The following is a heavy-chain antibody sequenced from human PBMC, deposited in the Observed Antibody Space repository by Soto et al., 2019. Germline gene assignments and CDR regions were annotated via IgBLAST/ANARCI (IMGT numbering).Heavy chain of an antibody. D-gene: IGHD3-16*01. CDR1: GGSISSYY. J-gene: IGHJ5*02. CDR2: IYYSGST. CDR3: ARRRGFGVWFDP. Sequence: QVQLQESGPGLVKPSETLSLTCTVSGGSISSYYWSWIRQPPGKGLGWIGYIYYSGSTNYNPSLKSRVTISVDTSKNQFSLKLSSVTAADTAVYYCARRRGFGVWFDPWGQGTLVTVSS. V-gene: IGHV4-59*08.